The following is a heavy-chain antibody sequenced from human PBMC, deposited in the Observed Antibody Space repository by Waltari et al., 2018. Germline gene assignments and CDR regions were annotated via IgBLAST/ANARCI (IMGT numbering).Heavy chain of an antibody. Sequence: EVQLLESGGGLVQPGGSLRLPCAASGFTFSSYAMIWVRQAPGKGLEWVSAISGSGGSTYYADSVKGRFTISRDNSKNTLYLQMNSLRAEDTAVYYCAKGYGDYVYYYYGMDVWGQGTTVTVSS. CDR3: AKGYGDYVYYYYGMDV. D-gene: IGHD4-17*01. CDR1: GFTFSSYA. J-gene: IGHJ6*02. V-gene: IGHV3-23*01. CDR2: ISGSGGST.